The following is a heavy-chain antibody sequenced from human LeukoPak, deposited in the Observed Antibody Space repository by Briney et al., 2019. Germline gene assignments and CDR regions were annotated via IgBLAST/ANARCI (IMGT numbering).Heavy chain of an antibody. V-gene: IGHV4-30-2*01. CDR3: ARDRGTIFGVVKEEDAFDI. CDR1: GGSISSGGYY. Sequence: SQTLSLTCTVSGGSISSGGYYWSWIRQPPGKGLEWIGYIYHSGSTYYNPSLKSRVTISVDRSKNQFSLKLSSVTAADTAVYYCARDRGTIFGVVKEEDAFDIWGQGTMVTVSS. J-gene: IGHJ3*02. D-gene: IGHD3-3*01. CDR2: IYHSGST.